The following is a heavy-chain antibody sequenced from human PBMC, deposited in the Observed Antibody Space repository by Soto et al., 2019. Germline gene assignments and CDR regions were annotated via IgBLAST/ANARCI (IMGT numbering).Heavy chain of an antibody. CDR1: GGTFSSYA. CDR3: AGDPGPYCGYDPALGY. D-gene: IGHD5-12*01. V-gene: IGHV1-69*13. CDR2: IIPIFGTA. Sequence: ASVKVSCKASGGTFSSYAISWVRQAPGQGLEWMGGIIPIFGTANYAQKFQGRVTITADESTSTAYMGLSSLRSEDTAVYYCAGDPGPYCGYDPALGYWGQGTLVTVSS. J-gene: IGHJ4*02.